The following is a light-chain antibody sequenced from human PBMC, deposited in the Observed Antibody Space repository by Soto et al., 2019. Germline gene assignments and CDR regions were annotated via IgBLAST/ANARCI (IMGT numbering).Light chain of an antibody. J-gene: IGKJ1*01. Sequence: EIVLTQSPGTLSLSPGERATLSCRASQSVSSSYLAWYQQKPGQAPRLLIYGASSRATGIPDRFSGSGSGTDFTLTISRLEPEDFAVYYCQQYGSSPRKFGQGTKVE. V-gene: IGKV3-20*01. CDR3: QQYGSSPRK. CDR1: QSVSSSY. CDR2: GAS.